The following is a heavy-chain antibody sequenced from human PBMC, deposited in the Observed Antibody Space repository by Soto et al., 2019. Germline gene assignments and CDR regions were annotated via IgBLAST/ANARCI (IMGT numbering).Heavy chain of an antibody. CDR3: AKVATNVQWELLHIDS. CDR2: IRNKANGYTT. Sequence: GSLGLSCAESGFSFSDHYMDWVRQAPGTGLEWLGRIRNKANGYTTEYAASVRGRISISRDDSKNSLFLQVTNLKIEDTAVYFCAKVATNVQWELLHIDSWC. V-gene: IGHV3-72*01. J-gene: IGHJ5*01. CDR1: GFSFSDHY. D-gene: IGHD1-26*01.